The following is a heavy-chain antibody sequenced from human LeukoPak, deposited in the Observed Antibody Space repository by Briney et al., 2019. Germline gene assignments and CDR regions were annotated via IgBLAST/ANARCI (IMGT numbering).Heavy chain of an antibody. Sequence: ASVKVSCKASGYTFTSYYMHWVRQAPGQGLEWMGIINPSGGSTSYAQKFQGRVTMTRDMSTSTVYMELSSLRSDDTAVYYCAGTPGGGASSFDYWGQGTLVTVSS. V-gene: IGHV1-46*01. D-gene: IGHD1-26*01. J-gene: IGHJ4*02. CDR2: INPSGGST. CDR1: GYTFTSYY. CDR3: AGTPGGGASSFDY.